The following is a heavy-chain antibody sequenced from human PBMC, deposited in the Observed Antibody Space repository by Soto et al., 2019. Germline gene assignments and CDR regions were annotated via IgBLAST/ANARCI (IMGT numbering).Heavy chain of an antibody. CDR2: ISSGGQTI. CDR3: ARDPQRGYSGMDV. D-gene: IGHD2-2*01. CDR1: GLSFSTYD. V-gene: IGHV3-48*02. Sequence: EVQLVESGGGLVQPGGSLRLSCAASGLSFSTYDMNWVRQAPGKGLEWVSYISSGGQTIKSTDSVKGRFTISRDNAKNSLYLQMSGMRDVDTGVYYCARDPQRGYSGMDVWGQGTTVTVSS. J-gene: IGHJ6*02.